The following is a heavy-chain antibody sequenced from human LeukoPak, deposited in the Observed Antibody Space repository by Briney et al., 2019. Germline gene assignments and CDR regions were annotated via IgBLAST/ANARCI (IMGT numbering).Heavy chain of an antibody. Sequence: GGSLRLSCAASGFIFSSFWMHWVRQVPGKGLVWVSHINSDGRKTDYADSVRXRFTISRDNAKNTLYLQMNRLTVEDTAVYYCGRGMRDYYGLDYWGQGILVTVSS. D-gene: IGHD3-10*01. CDR3: GRGMRDYYGLDY. CDR2: INSDGRKT. V-gene: IGHV3-74*01. CDR1: GFIFSSFW. J-gene: IGHJ4*02.